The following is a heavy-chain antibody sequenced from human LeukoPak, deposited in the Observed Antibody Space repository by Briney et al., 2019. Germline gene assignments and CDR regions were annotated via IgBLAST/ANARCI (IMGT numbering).Heavy chain of an antibody. CDR1: GFTFSRYA. Sequence: PGGSLRLSCAASGFTFSRYAMHWVRQAPGKGLEYVSAISNGGGSTHYANSVKGRFTISRDNSKNTLYLQMGSLRAEDMAVYYCARPYYDIWSAYVYRGQGTLVTVSS. CDR3: ARPYYDIWSAYVY. J-gene: IGHJ4*02. V-gene: IGHV3-64*01. CDR2: ISNGGGST. D-gene: IGHD3-3*01.